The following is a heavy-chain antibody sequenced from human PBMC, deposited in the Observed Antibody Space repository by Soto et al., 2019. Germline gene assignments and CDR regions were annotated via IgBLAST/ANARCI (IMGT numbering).Heavy chain of an antibody. D-gene: IGHD3-10*01. J-gene: IGHJ4*02. Sequence: GGSLRLSCAASGFTFSSYAMSWVRQAPGKGLEWVSAISGSGGSTYYADSVKGRFTISRDNSKNTLYLQMNSLRAEDTAVYYGAKDPYYYGSGSCYNVDYWGQGTLVTVSS. CDR3: AKDPYYYGSGSCYNVDY. CDR1: GFTFSSYA. CDR2: ISGSGGST. V-gene: IGHV3-23*01.